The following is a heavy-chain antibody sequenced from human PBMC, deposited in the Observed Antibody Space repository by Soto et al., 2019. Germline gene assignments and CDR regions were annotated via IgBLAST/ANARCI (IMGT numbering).Heavy chain of an antibody. CDR1: GFTFSSYD. V-gene: IGHV3-13*01. J-gene: IGHJ4*02. Sequence: QPWGSLRLSCAASGFTFSSYDMHWVRQATGKGLEWVSAIGPAGDTYYPGSVKGRFTISRDNAKNSLYLQMSSLRAEDTAVYYCARSTYFYDYSGKRGIAHWGQGTLVTVSS. CDR2: IGPAGDT. CDR3: ARSTYFYDYSGKRGIAH. D-gene: IGHD3-22*01.